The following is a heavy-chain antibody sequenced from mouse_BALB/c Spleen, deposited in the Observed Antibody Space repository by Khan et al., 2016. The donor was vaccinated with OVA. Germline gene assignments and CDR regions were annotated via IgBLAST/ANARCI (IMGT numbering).Heavy chain of an antibody. CDR2: INPSNGGT. D-gene: IGHD1-1*02. J-gene: IGHJ3*01. CDR3: TRSGYGAVVY. CDR1: GYTFTSYY. V-gene: IGHV1S81*02. Sequence: QVQLQQSGAELVKPGASVRLSCKASGYTFTSYYLYWVKQRPGQGLEWIGDINPSNGGTNFNEMFKTKATLTVDKSSSTAYMQLSSLTSEDSAVYYVTRSGYGAVVYWGQGTLVTVSA.